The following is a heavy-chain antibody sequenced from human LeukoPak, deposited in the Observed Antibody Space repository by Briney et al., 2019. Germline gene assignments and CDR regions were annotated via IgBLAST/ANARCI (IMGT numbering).Heavy chain of an antibody. Sequence: KPSETLSLTCTVSGDSISSGGDYWSWVRQPPGKGLEWIGYIYHSGSTYYNPSLKSRVTISVDRSKSQFSLKLTSVTAADTAVYYCASGQSPRGKGSFWSGSSGGAYFDYWGQGTLVTVSS. D-gene: IGHD3-3*01. CDR2: IYHSGST. CDR3: ASGQSPRGKGSFWSGSSGGAYFDY. J-gene: IGHJ4*02. CDR1: GDSISSGGDY. V-gene: IGHV4-30-2*01.